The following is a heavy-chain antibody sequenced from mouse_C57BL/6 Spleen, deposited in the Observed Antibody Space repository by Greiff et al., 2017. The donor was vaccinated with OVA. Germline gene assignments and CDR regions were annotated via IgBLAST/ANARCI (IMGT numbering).Heavy chain of an antibody. J-gene: IGHJ2*01. CDR2: INPNNGGT. CDR3: ARGEKPTYYDYDKGGFDY. D-gene: IGHD2-4*01. CDR1: GYTFTDYY. V-gene: IGHV1-26*01. Sequence: VQLQQSGPELVKPGASVKISCKASGYTFTDYYMNWVKQSHGKSLEWIGDINPNNGGTSYNQKFKGKATLTVDKSSSTAYMELRSLTAEDSAVXYCARGEKPTYYDYDKGGFDYWGQGTTLTVSS.